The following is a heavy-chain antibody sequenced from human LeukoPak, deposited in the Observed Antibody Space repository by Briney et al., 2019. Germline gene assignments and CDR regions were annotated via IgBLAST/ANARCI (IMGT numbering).Heavy chain of an antibody. J-gene: IGHJ4*02. CDR3: ARAGEGTTVPFDY. D-gene: IGHD4-17*01. V-gene: IGHV3-33*01. CDR2: IWYDGINK. Sequence: AGSLRLSCAASGFTFSSHGMHWVRQAPSKGLEWVAVIWYDGINKYYADSVKGRFTISRDNSKNTLYLQMNSLRAEDTAVYYCARAGEGTTVPFDYWGQGTLVTVSS. CDR1: GFTFSSHG.